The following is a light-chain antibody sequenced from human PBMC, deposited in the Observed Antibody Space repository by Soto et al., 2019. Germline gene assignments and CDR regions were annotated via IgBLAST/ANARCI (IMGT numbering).Light chain of an antibody. CDR1: SSDVGGYNY. CDR3: SSYGGSNNLL. J-gene: IGLJ2*01. CDR2: EVS. V-gene: IGLV2-8*01. Sequence: QSVLTQPPSASGSPGQSVTISCTGTSSDVGGYNYVSWYQQHPDKAPKLMIYEVSKRPSGVPDRFSGSKSGNTASLTVSGLQAEDEADYFCSSYGGSNNLLFGGGTQLTVL.